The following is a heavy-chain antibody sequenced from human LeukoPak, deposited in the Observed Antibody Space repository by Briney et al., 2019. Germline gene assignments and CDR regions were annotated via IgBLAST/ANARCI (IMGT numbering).Heavy chain of an antibody. J-gene: IGHJ3*02. Sequence: GGSLRLSCAASGFTFSSYWMSWVRQAPGKGLEWVANIKQDGSEKYYVDSVKGRFTISRDNANNSLYLQMNSLRAEDTAVYYCARLQDGDYGDDAFDIWGQGTMVTVSS. V-gene: IGHV3-7*04. D-gene: IGHD4-17*01. CDR2: IKQDGSEK. CDR3: ARLQDGDYGDDAFDI. CDR1: GFTFSSYW.